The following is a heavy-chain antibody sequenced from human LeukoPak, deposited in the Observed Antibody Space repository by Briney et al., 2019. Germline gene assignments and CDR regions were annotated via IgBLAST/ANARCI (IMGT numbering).Heavy chain of an antibody. D-gene: IGHD5-24*01. V-gene: IGHV5-51*01. CDR3: ARASRDGYNQNFDH. CDR1: GYSFSSYW. Sequence: PGESLKISCKGLGYSFSSYWNAGVRQRPGKGLGWMGIIYPGGSETRYDPSFRGPVTISADSSTSTAYLQWSSLRASDTAMYYCARASRDGYNQNFDHWGQGTLVTVSS. J-gene: IGHJ4*02. CDR2: IYPGGSET.